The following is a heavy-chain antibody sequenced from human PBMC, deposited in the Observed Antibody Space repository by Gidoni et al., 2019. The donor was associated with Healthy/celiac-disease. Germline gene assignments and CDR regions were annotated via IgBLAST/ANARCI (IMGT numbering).Heavy chain of an antibody. CDR1: GGSFSGYY. CDR2: INHSGST. Sequence: QVQLQQWGAGLLKPSETLSLTCAVYGGSFSGYYWSWIRQPPGKGLEWIGEINHSGSTNYNPSLKSRVTISVDTSKNQFSLKLSSVTAADTAVYYCARRWLNGDFDYWGQGTLVTVSS. CDR3: ARRWLNGDFDY. D-gene: IGHD2-8*01. J-gene: IGHJ4*02. V-gene: IGHV4-34*01.